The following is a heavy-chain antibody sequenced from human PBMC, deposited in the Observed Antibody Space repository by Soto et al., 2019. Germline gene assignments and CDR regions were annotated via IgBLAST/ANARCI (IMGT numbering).Heavy chain of an antibody. CDR3: ARNVDYFDP. D-gene: IGHD4-17*01. Sequence: QVQLVQSGAEVKKPGASVKVSCKASGYNFTRYAMHWVRQAPGQGLAWMGWINPGNGNTHYSQKFQGRVTFTRDASATTAYMELSSLTSEDTAVYYCARNVDYFDPWGQGTLVTVAS. CDR2: INPGNGNT. J-gene: IGHJ5*02. V-gene: IGHV1-3*01. CDR1: GYNFTRYA.